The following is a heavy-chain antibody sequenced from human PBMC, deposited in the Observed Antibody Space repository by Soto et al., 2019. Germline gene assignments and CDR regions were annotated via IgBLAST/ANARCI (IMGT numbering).Heavy chain of an antibody. CDR3: ARDDYDILNGYSYFDY. CDR1: GYTFTSYA. CDR2: INAGNGNT. J-gene: IGHJ4*02. D-gene: IGHD3-9*01. V-gene: IGHV1-3*01. Sequence: GASVKVSCKASGYTFTSYAMHWVRQAPGQRLEWMGWINAGNGNTKYSQKFQGRVTITRDTSASTAYMELSSLRSEDTAVYYCARDDYDILNGYSYFDYWGQGTLVTVSS.